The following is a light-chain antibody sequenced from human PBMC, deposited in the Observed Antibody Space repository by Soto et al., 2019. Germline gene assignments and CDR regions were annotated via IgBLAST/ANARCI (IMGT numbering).Light chain of an antibody. CDR1: SSDVGAYDY. V-gene: IGLV2-14*03. CDR3: FSHRGGDSHV. CDR2: GVT. J-gene: IGLJ1*01. Sequence: QSLLTQPASVSGSPGQSITISCTGTSSDVGAYDYVSWYQQYPGKAPKLMIYGVTNRPSGVSNRFSGSKTGNTASLTISGLQAEDEADYYCFSHRGGDSHVFGTGTKRTVL.